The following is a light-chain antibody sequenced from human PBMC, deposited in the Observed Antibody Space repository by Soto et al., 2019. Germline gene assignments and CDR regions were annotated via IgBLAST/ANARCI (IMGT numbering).Light chain of an antibody. J-gene: IGLJ1*01. CDR2: YDD. V-gene: IGLV1-36*01. CDR1: SSNIGNNG. CDR3: AAWDDSLHAYV. Sequence: QSVLTQAPSVSEAPRQRVTISCSGSSSNIGNNGVNWYQQLPGKAPKLLIYYDDLKPSGVSDRFSGSKSGTSASLAISGLQSEDEADYYCAAWDDSLHAYVFGIGTKLTVL.